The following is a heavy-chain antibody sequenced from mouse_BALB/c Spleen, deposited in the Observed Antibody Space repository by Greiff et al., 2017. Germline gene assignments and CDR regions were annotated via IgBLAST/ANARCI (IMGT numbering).Heavy chain of an antibody. J-gene: IGHJ1*01. CDR1: GDSITSGY. D-gene: IGHD1-1*01. V-gene: IGHV3-8*02. Sequence: EVKVIESGPSLVKPSQTLSLTCSVTGDSITSGYWNWIRKFPGNKLEYMGYISYSGSTYYNPSLKSRISITRDTSKNQYYLQLNSVTTEDTATYYCARGYGSSLWYFDVWGAGTTVTVSS. CDR3: ARGYGSSLWYFDV. CDR2: ISYSGST.